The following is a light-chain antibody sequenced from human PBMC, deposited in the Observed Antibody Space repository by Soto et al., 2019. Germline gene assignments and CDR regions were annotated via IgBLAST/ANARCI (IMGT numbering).Light chain of an antibody. CDR2: DVS. CDR3: GSYTSSNTVV. V-gene: IGLV2-14*01. J-gene: IGLJ2*01. CDR1: SSDVGGYNH. Sequence: QSVLTQPASVSASPGQSITISCTGTSSDVGGYNHVSWYQQHPGKVPKVMIFDVSNRPSGVSNRFSGSKSGNTASLTISGLQAEVEADYYCGSYTSSNTVVFGGGTKLTVL.